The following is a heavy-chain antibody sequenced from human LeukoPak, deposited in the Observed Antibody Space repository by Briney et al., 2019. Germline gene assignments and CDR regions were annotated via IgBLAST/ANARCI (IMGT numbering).Heavy chain of an antibody. Sequence: GGSLRLSCAASGVTFSSYVMHWVRQAPGKGLEWVAVISYDGTNKYYADSVKGRFTISRDNSKNTLYLQMNSLRAEDTAVYYCARGLNYYDSSGYYYFDYWGQGTLVTVSS. D-gene: IGHD3-22*01. V-gene: IGHV3-30-3*01. CDR2: ISYDGTNK. CDR3: ARGLNYYDSSGYYYFDY. CDR1: GVTFSSYV. J-gene: IGHJ4*02.